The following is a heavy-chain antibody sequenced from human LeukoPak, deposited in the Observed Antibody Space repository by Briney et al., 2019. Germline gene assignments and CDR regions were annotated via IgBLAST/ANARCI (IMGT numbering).Heavy chain of an antibody. V-gene: IGHV3-30-3*01. CDR2: ISYDGSNK. CDR3: ARDGSSWIQPLYY. Sequence: GGSLRLSCAASGFTFSSYAMSWVRQAPGKGLEWVAVISYDGSNKYYADSVKGRFTISRDNSKNTLYLQMNSLRAEDTAVYYCARDGSSWIQPLYYWGQGTLVTVSS. J-gene: IGHJ4*02. D-gene: IGHD5-18*01. CDR1: GFTFSSYA.